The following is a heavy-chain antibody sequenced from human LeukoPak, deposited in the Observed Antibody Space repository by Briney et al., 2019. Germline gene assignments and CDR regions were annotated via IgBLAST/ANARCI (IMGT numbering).Heavy chain of an antibody. J-gene: IGHJ4*02. CDR2: INPNTGVS. CDR1: GYTFTDYY. Sequence: ASVEVSCKASGYTFTDYYLHWVRQAPGQGLEWMGCINPNTGVSNYAQKFQGRVSMTRDTSITTPYMELSRLRSDDSAVYYCARSGAPRNNFGDYRGDYWGQGTLVTVSS. V-gene: IGHV1-2*02. CDR3: ARSGAPRNNFGDYRGDY. D-gene: IGHD4-17*01.